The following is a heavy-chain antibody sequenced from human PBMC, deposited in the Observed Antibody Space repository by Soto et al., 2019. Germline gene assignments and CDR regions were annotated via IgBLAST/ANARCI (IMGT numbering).Heavy chain of an antibody. J-gene: IGHJ5*01. CDR2: IDWDGDE. CDR1: GFSLSSIGMC. Sequence: SGPTLVNPTQTLTLTCTFSGFSLSSIGMCVSWIRQPPGKALEWLALIDWDGDEYYSTSLETRLTISKDTSKNQVILTMSNMDPVDTAMYYCARLITRSRFFNAFDSWGQGTLVTVYS. CDR3: ARLITRSRFFNAFDS. D-gene: IGHD3-3*01. V-gene: IGHV2-70*01.